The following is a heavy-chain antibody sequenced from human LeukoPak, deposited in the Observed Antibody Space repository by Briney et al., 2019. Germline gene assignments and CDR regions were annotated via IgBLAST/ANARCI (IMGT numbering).Heavy chain of an antibody. CDR1: GYTFTSYD. V-gene: IGHV1-8*01. D-gene: IGHD2-2*02. CDR3: AREGCSSTSCYIGFYYYYYYGMDV. J-gene: IGHJ6*02. Sequence: ASVKVSCKASGYTFTSYDINWVRQATGQGLEWMGWMNPNSGNTGYAQKFQGGVTMTRNTSISTAYMELSSLRSEDTAVYYCAREGCSSTSCYIGFYYYYYYGMDVWGQGTTVTVSS. CDR2: MNPNSGNT.